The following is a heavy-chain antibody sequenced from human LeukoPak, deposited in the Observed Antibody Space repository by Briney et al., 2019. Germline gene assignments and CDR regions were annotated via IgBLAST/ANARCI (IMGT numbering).Heavy chain of an antibody. J-gene: IGHJ4*02. V-gene: IGHV3-7*03. CDR1: GFTFSSYG. Sequence: GRSLRLSCAASGFTFSSYGMHWVRQAPGKGLEWVANIKQDGSEKYYVDSVKGRFTISRDNAKNSLYLQMNSLRAEDTAVYYCARDSPWRDYHDYWGQGTLVTVSS. CDR3: ARDSPWRDYHDY. CDR2: IKQDGSEK.